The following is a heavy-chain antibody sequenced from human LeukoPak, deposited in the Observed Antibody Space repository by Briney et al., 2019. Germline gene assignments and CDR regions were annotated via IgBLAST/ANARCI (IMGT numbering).Heavy chain of an antibody. CDR3: ARPYSIAVAEDAFDI. Sequence: PGRSLRLSCAASGFTFSSYAMHWVRQAPGKGLEWVAVISYDGSNKYYADSVKGRFTISRDNSKNTLYLQMNSLRAEDTAVYYCARPYSIAVAEDAFDIWGQGTMVTVSS. D-gene: IGHD6-19*01. V-gene: IGHV3-30-3*01. CDR2: ISYDGSNK. CDR1: GFTFSSYA. J-gene: IGHJ3*02.